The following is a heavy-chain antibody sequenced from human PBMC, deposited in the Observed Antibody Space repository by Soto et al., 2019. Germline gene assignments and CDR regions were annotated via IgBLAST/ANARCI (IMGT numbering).Heavy chain of an antibody. CDR3: ARGARRRPPRDAFDI. CDR2: INPSGST. V-gene: IGHV4-34*01. CDR1: GGSFSGYD. J-gene: IGHJ3*02. Sequence: SETLSLTCGFYGGSFSGYDWSWIRQPPGKGLEWLGDINPSGSTNYNPSLKSRVIMSVDTSKKQFSLNVTSVTAADTAVYYCARGARRRPPRDAFDIWGQGTMVTVSS.